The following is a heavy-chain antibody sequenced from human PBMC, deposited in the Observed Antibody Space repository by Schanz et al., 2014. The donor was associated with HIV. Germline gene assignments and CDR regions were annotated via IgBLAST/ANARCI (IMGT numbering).Heavy chain of an antibody. CDR1: GYTFTDYF. D-gene: IGHD2-15*01. Sequence: QVQLVQSGAAVKKPGASVKVSCKASGYTFTDYFVHWGRQAPGQGLEWMGWINPNSGGTNYAQKFQGRVTMTRDTSISTAYMELSRLRSDDTAVYYCARGRSGYCSGGSCPYGRYYFDYWGQGTLVTVSS. J-gene: IGHJ4*02. CDR2: INPNSGGT. V-gene: IGHV1-2*02. CDR3: ARGRSGYCSGGSCPYGRYYFDY.